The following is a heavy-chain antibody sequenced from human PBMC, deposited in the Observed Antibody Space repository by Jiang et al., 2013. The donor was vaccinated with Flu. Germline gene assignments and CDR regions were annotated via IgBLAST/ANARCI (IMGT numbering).Heavy chain of an antibody. CDR2: STLAMVT. D-gene: IGHD4-17*01. CDR3: AKAEGNDYGDYVLNYYYYHMDV. V-gene: IGHV1-3*01. Sequence: AMHWVRQPPDKGLSGWDGSTLAMVTQNSSQKFQGRVTITRDTSASTAYMELSSLRSEDTAVYYCAKAEGNDYGDYVLNYYYYHMDVWGQGTTVTVSS. J-gene: IGHJ6*02. CDR1: A.